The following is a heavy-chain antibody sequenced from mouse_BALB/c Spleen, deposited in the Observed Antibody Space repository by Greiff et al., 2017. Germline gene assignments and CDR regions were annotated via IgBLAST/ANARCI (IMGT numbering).Heavy chain of an antibody. J-gene: IGHJ2*01. V-gene: IGHV3-2*02. CDR1: GYSITSDYA. CDR2: ISYSGST. CDR3: ASHDGYYEGLDY. D-gene: IGHD2-3*01. Sequence: EVKLQESGPGLVKPSQSLSLTCTVTGYSITSDYAWNWIRQFPGNKLEWMGYISYSGSTSYNPSLKSRISITRDTSKNQFFLQLNSVTTEDTATYYCASHDGYYEGLDYWGQGTTLTVSS.